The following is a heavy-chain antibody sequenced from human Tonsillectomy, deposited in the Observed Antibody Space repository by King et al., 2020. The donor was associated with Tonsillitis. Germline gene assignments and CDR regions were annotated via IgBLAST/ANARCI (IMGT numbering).Heavy chain of an antibody. CDR3: ARADYDTLSYGMDV. CDR2: IWFDGRSK. Sequence: VQLVESGGGVVQPGGSLRLTCEASGFSFSSYFMHWVRQAPGKGLEWLTFIWFDGRSKYYADSVKGRFTVSRDNSRNTHSLEMNSLRPEDTAVYYCARADYDTLSYGMDVWGHGTTVTVSS. J-gene: IGHJ6*02. CDR1: GFSFSSYF. D-gene: IGHD3-9*01. V-gene: IGHV3-30*02.